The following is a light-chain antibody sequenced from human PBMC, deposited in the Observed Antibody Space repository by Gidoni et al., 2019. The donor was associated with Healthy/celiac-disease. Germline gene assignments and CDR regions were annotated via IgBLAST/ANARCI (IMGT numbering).Light chain of an antibody. Sequence: SYELTQPPSVSVSPGQTARITYSGDALPKQYAYWYQQKPGQAPVLVIYTDSERPSGIPERFSGSSSGTTVTLTISGVQAEDEADYYCQSADSSGTYVVFGGGTKLTVL. J-gene: IGLJ2*01. CDR3: QSADSSGTYVV. V-gene: IGLV3-25*03. CDR1: ALPKQY. CDR2: TDS.